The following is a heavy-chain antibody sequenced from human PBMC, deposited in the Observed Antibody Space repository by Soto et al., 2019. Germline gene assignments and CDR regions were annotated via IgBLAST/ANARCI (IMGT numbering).Heavy chain of an antibody. Sequence: GSLRLSFAASGFTFSSYSMIWVRQAPGKGLEKVSYISSSSSTIYYADSVKGRFTISRDNAKNSLYLQMISLRDEDTAVYYCARDHWIAAAGTISYYFDKWGQGTLVTVSS. J-gene: IGHJ4*02. V-gene: IGHV3-48*02. CDR1: GFTFSSYS. CDR2: ISSSSSTI. D-gene: IGHD6-13*01. CDR3: ARDHWIAAAGTISYYFDK.